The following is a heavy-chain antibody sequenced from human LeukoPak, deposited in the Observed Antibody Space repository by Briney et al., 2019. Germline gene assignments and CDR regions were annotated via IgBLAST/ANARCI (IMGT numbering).Heavy chain of an antibody. D-gene: IGHD4-17*01. V-gene: IGHV4-34*01. CDR1: GGSFSGYY. Sequence: PSETLSLTCAVYGGSFSGYYWSWIRQPPGKGLEWIGEINHRGSTNYNPSLKSRVTILVDTSKNQFSLKLSSVTAADTAVYYCARYGGLRSDYWGQGTLVAVSS. CDR3: ARYGGLRSDY. CDR2: INHRGST. J-gene: IGHJ4*02.